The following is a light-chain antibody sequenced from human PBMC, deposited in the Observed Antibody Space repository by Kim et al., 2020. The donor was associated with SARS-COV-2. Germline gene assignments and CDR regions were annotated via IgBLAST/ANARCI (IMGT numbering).Light chain of an antibody. Sequence: ITIAYTWTESDFGYYNSVSWYKQHPGKAPKLIIYDVSERASGVSNRFSGSQSGNTASLAISGLRAEDEADYYCSSHTTSSTYVFGSGTQLTVL. CDR3: SSHTTSSTYV. V-gene: IGLV2-14*03. CDR2: DVS. CDR1: ESDFGYYNS. J-gene: IGLJ1*01.